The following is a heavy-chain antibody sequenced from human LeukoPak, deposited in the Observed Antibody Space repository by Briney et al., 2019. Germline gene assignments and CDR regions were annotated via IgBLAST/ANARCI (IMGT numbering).Heavy chain of an antibody. CDR3: ARTAQDFYDSGSPDY. J-gene: IGHJ4*02. CDR2: IDPTDSYT. V-gene: IGHV5-10-1*01. CDR1: GYTFTSYW. Sequence: GESLRICCKGSGYTFTSYWISWVRQMPGKGLEWMGMIDPTDSYTNYSPSFQGHVTISADKSISTAYLQWSSLKTSDTAMYYRARTAQDFYDSGSPDYWGQGTLVTVSS. D-gene: IGHD3-10*01.